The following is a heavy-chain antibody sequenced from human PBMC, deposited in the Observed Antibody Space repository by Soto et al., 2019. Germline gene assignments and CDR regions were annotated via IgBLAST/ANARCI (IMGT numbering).Heavy chain of an antibody. V-gene: IGHV3-30*04. J-gene: IGHJ4*02. CDR3: ARDLCSGGTCYSAY. CDR1: GFTFSSYA. D-gene: IGHD2-15*01. CDR2: ISYDGRST. Sequence: QVQLVEAGVGVVQPGRSLRLSCAASGFTFSSYAMHWVRQAPGKGLEWAAVISYDGRSTYYADSVKGRFTVSRDNSKNTVWLEMNSLRGEDTAIYYCARDLCSGGTCYSAYWGQGTLVTVSS.